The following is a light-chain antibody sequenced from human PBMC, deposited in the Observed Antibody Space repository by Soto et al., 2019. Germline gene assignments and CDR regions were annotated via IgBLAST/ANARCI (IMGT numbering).Light chain of an antibody. J-gene: IGKJ4*01. V-gene: IGKV3-11*01. Sequence: EIVLTQSPATLSLSPGERATLSCRASQSVSSYVAWYQSKPGQAPRLLMYDASNRVIGIPARFSGSGSGTAFTLTISSLEPEDFAVSYCQQRSNWPLTFGGGTTVEI. CDR3: QQRSNWPLT. CDR2: DAS. CDR1: QSVSSY.